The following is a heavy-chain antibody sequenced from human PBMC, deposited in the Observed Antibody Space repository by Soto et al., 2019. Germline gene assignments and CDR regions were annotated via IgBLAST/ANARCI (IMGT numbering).Heavy chain of an antibody. D-gene: IGHD3-10*01. Sequence: QVQLVQSGAEVKKPGSSVKVSCKASGGTFSSYAISWVRQAPGQGLEWMGGIIPIFGTANYAQKFQGRVTITADESTSTAYMELSCLRSEDTAVYYCASSGYGSWSYYPNYYYGMDVWGQGTTVTVSS. CDR1: GGTFSSYA. CDR3: ASSGYGSWSYYPNYYYGMDV. V-gene: IGHV1-69*01. CDR2: IIPIFGTA. J-gene: IGHJ6*02.